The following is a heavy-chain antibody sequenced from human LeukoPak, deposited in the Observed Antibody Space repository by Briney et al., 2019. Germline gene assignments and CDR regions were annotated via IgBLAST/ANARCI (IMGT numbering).Heavy chain of an antibody. CDR2: ISAYNGNT. D-gene: IGHD1-7*01. V-gene: IGHV1-18*01. Sequence: ASVKVSCKASGYTFTSYGISWVRQAPGQGLEWMGWISAYNGNTNYAQKLQGRVTMTTDTSTSTAYMELRSLRSDDTAVYYCARDWGQYNWNYASYYYYYMDVWGKGTTVTVSS. J-gene: IGHJ6*03. CDR3: ARDWGQYNWNYASYYYYYMDV. CDR1: GYTFTSYG.